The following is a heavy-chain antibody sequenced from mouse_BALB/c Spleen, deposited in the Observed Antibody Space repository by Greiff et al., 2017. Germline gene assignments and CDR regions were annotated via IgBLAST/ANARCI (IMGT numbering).Heavy chain of an antibody. CDR1: GFTFTDYY. CDR3: ARDGTY. J-gene: IGHJ3*01. Sequence: EVMLVESGGGLVQPGGSLRLSCATSGFTFTDYYMSWVRQPPGKALEWLGFIRNKANGYTTEYSASVKGRFTISRDNSQSILYLQMNTLRAEDSATYYCARDGTYWGQGTLVTVSA. CDR2: IRNKANGYTT. V-gene: IGHV7-3*02.